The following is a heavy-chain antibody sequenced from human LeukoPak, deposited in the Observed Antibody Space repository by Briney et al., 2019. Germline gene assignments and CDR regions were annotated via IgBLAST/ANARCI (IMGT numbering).Heavy chain of an antibody. Sequence: ASVKVSCKASGGTFSSYAISWVRQAPGQGLEWMGIINPSGGSTSYAQKFQGRVTMTRDTSTSTVYMELSSLRSEDTAVYYCARTSLLEYYLDYWGQGTLVTVSS. J-gene: IGHJ4*02. CDR2: INPSGGST. CDR3: ARTSLLEYYLDY. V-gene: IGHV1-46*01. D-gene: IGHD1-1*01. CDR1: GGTFSSYA.